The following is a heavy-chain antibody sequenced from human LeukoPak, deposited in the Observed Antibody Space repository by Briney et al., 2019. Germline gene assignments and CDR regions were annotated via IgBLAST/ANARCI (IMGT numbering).Heavy chain of an antibody. CDR1: GFTFSSYA. D-gene: IGHD3-10*01. CDR3: AKLHYGSGSYFSPDDY. J-gene: IGHJ4*02. V-gene: IGHV3-23*01. Sequence: GGSLRLSCAASGFTFSSYAMSWVRQAPGKGLEWVSAIGGSGGSTYYADSVKGRFTISRDNSKNTLYLQMNSLRAEDTAVYYCAKLHYGSGSYFSPDDYWGQGTLVTVSS. CDR2: IGGSGGST.